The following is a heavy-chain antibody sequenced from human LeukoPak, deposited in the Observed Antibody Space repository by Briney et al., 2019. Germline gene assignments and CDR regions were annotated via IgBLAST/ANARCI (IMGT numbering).Heavy chain of an antibody. CDR1: GGSISSYY. V-gene: IGHV4-59*01. CDR2: IYYSGST. Sequence: SETLSLTCTVSGGSISSYYWSWIRQPPGKGLEWIGDIYYSGSTNYNPSLKSRVTISVDTSKNQFSLKLSSLTAADTAVYYCARGSSAPRWFPFDYWGQGTLVTVSS. CDR3: ARGSSAPRWFPFDY. D-gene: IGHD4-23*01. J-gene: IGHJ4*02.